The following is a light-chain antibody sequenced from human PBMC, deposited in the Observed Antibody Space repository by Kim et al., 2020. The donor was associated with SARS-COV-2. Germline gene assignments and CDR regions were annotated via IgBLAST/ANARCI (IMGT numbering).Light chain of an antibody. CDR2: LNSDGSH. CDR1: SGDSSYA. J-gene: IGLJ3*02. CDR3: QSWVTGIRV. V-gene: IGLV4-69*01. Sequence: SVKLTCTLSSGDSSYAIAWHQQQPEKGPRYLMKLNSDGSHSKGDVIPDRFSASSYGAERYLTISSPQPEAEAYYYCQSWVTGIRVSGGGTKLTLL.